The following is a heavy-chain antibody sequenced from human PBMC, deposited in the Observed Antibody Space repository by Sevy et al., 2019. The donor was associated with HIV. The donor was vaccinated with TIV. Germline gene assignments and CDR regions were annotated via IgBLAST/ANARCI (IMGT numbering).Heavy chain of an antibody. Sequence: SETLSLTCTVSGGSISSNSYYWGWIRQPPGKGLEWIGSIYYSGSTYYNPSLKSRVTISVDTSKIQFSLRLSSVTAADTAVYYCARSTYDSSGYSAFDIWGQGTMVTVSS. CDR1: GGSISSNSYY. CDR3: ARSTYDSSGYSAFDI. V-gene: IGHV4-39*01. J-gene: IGHJ3*02. D-gene: IGHD3-22*01. CDR2: IYYSGST.